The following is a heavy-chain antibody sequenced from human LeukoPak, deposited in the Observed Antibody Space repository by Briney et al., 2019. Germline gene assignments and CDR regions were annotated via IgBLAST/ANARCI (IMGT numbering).Heavy chain of an antibody. D-gene: IGHD6-6*01. CDR2: ISYDGSNK. V-gene: IGHV3-30*01. CDR1: GFTFSSYA. Sequence: GGSLRLSCAASGFTFSSYAMHWVRQAPGKGLEWVAVISYDGSNKYYADSVKGRFTISRDNSKNTLYLQMNSLRAEDTAVYYCASPVSSSSRQNWFDPWGQGTLVIVSS. CDR3: ASPVSSSSRQNWFDP. J-gene: IGHJ5*02.